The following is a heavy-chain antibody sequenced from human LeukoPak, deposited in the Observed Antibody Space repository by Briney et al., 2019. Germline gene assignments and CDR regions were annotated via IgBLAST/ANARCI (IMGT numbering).Heavy chain of an antibody. V-gene: IGHV3-23*01. CDR2: VSGSGGST. Sequence: GGTLRLSCVASGFTFRSHGMNWVRQAPGKGLEWVSAVSGSGGSTDYADSVKGRFTISRDNSKNTLYLQMSSLRAEDTAIYYCAKHNDYGDYILGYYFDYWGQGTLVTVSS. D-gene: IGHD4-17*01. CDR3: AKHNDYGDYILGYYFDY. CDR1: GFTFRSHG. J-gene: IGHJ4*02.